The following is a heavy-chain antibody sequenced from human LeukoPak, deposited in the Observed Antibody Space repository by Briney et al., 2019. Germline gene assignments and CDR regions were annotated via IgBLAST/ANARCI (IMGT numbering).Heavy chain of an antibody. Sequence: SVKVSCKASGGTFSSFAINWVRQAPGQGLEWMGRIIPIFHTTNYAQKFQGRVTITTDESTSTAYMELSSLRSEDTAVYYCAGLDCGGDCYPDYWGQGTLVTVSS. CDR1: GGTFSSFA. CDR3: AGLDCGGDCYPDY. V-gene: IGHV1-69*05. D-gene: IGHD2-21*02. CDR2: IIPIFHTT. J-gene: IGHJ4*02.